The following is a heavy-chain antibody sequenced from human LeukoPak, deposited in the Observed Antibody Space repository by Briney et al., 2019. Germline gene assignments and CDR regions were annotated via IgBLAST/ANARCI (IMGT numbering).Heavy chain of an antibody. Sequence: PSETLSLTCAVYGGSFSDYYWSWIRQPPGKGLEWIGEINPSGSTNYSPSLKSRVTISVDTSKNQFSLKLSSVTAADTAVYYCARGVGSYRYWGQGTLVTVSS. D-gene: IGHD1-26*01. CDR2: INPSGST. V-gene: IGHV4-34*01. CDR1: GGSFSDYY. J-gene: IGHJ4*02. CDR3: ARGVGSYRY.